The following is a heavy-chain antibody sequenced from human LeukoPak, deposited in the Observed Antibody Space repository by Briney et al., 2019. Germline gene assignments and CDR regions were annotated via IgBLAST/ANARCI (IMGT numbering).Heavy chain of an antibody. V-gene: IGHV3-21*01. CDR2: ISSSSSYI. Sequence: GGSLRLSCAASGFTFSSYSMNWVRQAPGKGLEWVSSISSSSSYIYYADSVKGRFTISRDNSKNTLYLQMNSLRAEDTAVYYCAKVGTLWFGELSEYYFDYWGQGTLVTVSS. D-gene: IGHD3-10*01. CDR3: AKVGTLWFGELSEYYFDY. CDR1: GFTFSSYS. J-gene: IGHJ4*02.